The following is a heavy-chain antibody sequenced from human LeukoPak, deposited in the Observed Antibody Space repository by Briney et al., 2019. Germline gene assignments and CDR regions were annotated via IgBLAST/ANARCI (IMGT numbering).Heavy chain of an antibody. D-gene: IGHD3-10*01. J-gene: IGHJ4*02. CDR3: AKVRATMVRGVIIPDY. Sequence: GGSLRLSCAASGFTFSSYEMNWVRQAPGKGLEWVSYISSSGSTIYYADSVKGRFTISRDNAKNSLYLQMNSLRAEDTAVYYCAKVRATMVRGVIIPDYWGQGTLVTVSS. V-gene: IGHV3-48*03. CDR1: GFTFSSYE. CDR2: ISSSGSTI.